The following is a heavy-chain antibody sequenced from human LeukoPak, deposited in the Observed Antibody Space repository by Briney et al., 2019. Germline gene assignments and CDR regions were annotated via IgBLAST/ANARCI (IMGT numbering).Heavy chain of an antibody. J-gene: IGHJ5*02. CDR2: IYFSGGT. V-gene: IGHV4-39*01. Sequence: SETLSLTCTVSGDSISSSNCYWGWIRQPPGKGLEWIGSIYFSGGTYYNASLKSRVTISVDTSKNQFSLKLSSVTAADTAVYYCARGRPGYYYGSGSYHPWGQGTLVTVSS. CDR1: GDSISSSNCY. D-gene: IGHD3-10*01. CDR3: ARGRPGYYYGSGSYHP.